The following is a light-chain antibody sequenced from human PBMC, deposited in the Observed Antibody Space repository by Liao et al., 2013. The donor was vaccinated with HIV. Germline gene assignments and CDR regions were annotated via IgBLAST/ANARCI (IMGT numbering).Light chain of an antibody. Sequence: SYELTQPPSVSVSPGQTARITCSADKLGDRYASWYQQKPGQSPVLVIYEDDKRPSGIPERFSGSNSGNTATLTISGTQPMDEADYYCQTWDSITASTVFGAGTKVTVL. CDR2: EDD. J-gene: IGLJ1*01. V-gene: IGLV3-1*01. CDR3: QTWDSITASTV. CDR1: KLGDRY.